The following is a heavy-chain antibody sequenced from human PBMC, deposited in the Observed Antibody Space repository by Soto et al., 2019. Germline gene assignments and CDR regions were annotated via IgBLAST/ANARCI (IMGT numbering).Heavy chain of an antibody. J-gene: IGHJ2*01. CDR2: ISGSGGST. Sequence: EVQLLESGGGLVQPGGSLRLSCAASGFTFSSYAMSWVRQAPGKGLEWVSAISGSGGSTYYADSVKGRFTISRDNSKNTLELKMNSLRAEDTDVYDCAKRTVGWYFDLWGRGTLVTVSS. D-gene: IGHD1-26*01. CDR3: AKRTVGWYFDL. V-gene: IGHV3-23*01. CDR1: GFTFSSYA.